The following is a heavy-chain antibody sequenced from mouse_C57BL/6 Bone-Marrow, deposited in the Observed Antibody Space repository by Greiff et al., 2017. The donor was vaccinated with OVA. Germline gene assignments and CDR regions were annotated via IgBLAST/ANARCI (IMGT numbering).Heavy chain of an antibody. Sequence: QVQLQQPGAELVKPGASVKLSCKASGYTFTSYWMHWVKQRPGQGLEWIGMIHPNSGSTSYNEKFKSKATLTVDKSSSTTYMQLSSLTSEDAAVYYCARDYSNDWYFDVWGTGTTVTVSA. D-gene: IGHD2-5*01. J-gene: IGHJ1*03. CDR2: IHPNSGST. V-gene: IGHV1-64*01. CDR1: GYTFTSYW. CDR3: ARDYSNDWYFDV.